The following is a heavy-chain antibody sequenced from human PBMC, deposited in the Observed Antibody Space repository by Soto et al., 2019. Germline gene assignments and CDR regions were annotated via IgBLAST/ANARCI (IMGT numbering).Heavy chain of an antibody. CDR1: GYSFNRYG. Sequence: ASVKVSCKASGYSFNRYGISWVRQAPGQGLEWMGIINPSGSSTSYAQKFQGRVSMTRDTSTSTVYMELSSLRSEDTAVYYCARRRTTAEYYGMDVWG. J-gene: IGHJ6*02. D-gene: IGHD4-17*01. V-gene: IGHV1-46*02. CDR3: ARRRTTAEYYGMDV. CDR2: INPSGSST.